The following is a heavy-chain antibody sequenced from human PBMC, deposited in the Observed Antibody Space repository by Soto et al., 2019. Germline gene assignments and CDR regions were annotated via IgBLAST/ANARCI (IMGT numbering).Heavy chain of an antibody. J-gene: IGHJ4*02. D-gene: IGHD3-22*01. Sequence: PSETLSLTCTVSGGSISSGGYYWSWIRQHPGKGLEWIGYIYYSGSTYYNPSLKSRVTISVDTSKNQLSLKLSSVTAADTAVYYCARGGPYDSSGYYYPFDYWGQGTMVTVSS. CDR3: ARGGPYDSSGYYYPFDY. CDR2: IYYSGST. V-gene: IGHV4-31*03. CDR1: GGSISSGGYY.